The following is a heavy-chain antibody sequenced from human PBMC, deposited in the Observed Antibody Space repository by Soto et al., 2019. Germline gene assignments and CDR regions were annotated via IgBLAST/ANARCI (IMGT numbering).Heavy chain of an antibody. V-gene: IGHV3-23*01. CDR2: VSIGGST. D-gene: IGHD2-15*01. Sequence: DVPLLESGGGLVQPAMSLRLSCAASGYTFISYAMGCFRQGPGKGLEWVAVVSIGGSTHYADSVRGRFTISRDNSKNTLSLQMNSLTAEDTAVYFCAKRRGAGGDFDYWGKGALVTVSS. CDR1: GYTFISYA. J-gene: IGHJ4*02. CDR3: AKRRGAGGDFDY.